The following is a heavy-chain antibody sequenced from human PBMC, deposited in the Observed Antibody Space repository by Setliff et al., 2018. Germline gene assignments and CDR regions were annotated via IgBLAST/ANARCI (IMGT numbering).Heavy chain of an antibody. V-gene: IGHV1-8*02. CDR1: GYTFTNYD. D-gene: IGHD3-3*01. CDR2: MNPNSGNT. CDR3: ARAGQPLRFLEWLSTLEYYYYMDV. Sequence: ASVKVSCKTSGYTFTNYDINWVRQATGQGLEWMGWMNPNSGNTGYAQNFQGRVSMTRNTSISTAYMELNSLTSEDTAIYYCARAGQPLRFLEWLSTLEYYYYMDVWGKGTTVTVSS. J-gene: IGHJ6*03.